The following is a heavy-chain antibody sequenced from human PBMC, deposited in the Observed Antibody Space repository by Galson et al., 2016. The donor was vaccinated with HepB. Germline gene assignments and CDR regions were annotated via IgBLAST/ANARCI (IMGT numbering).Heavy chain of an antibody. CDR3: ATRGDYYYAMDV. J-gene: IGHJ6*02. V-gene: IGHV3-23*01. D-gene: IGHD3-10*01. Sequence: SLRLSCAASGLIFSNYAMSWVRQAPGKGLEWVSNINASGGRTYYADSVKGRFTISRDNSRDTVYLQMNSLRAEDTAVYYCATRGDYYYAMDVWGQGTTVIVSS. CDR2: INASGGRT. CDR1: GLIFSNYA.